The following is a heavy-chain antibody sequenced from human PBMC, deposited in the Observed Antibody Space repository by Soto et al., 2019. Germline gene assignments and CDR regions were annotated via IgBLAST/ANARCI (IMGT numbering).Heavy chain of an antibody. V-gene: IGHV3-33*01. CDR2: IWYDGSNK. D-gene: IGHD3-10*01. J-gene: IGHJ4*02. CDR1: GFTFRSYG. CDR3: ARDPHYGSGSYYIFDY. Sequence: GGSLRLSCAASGFTFRSYGMHWGRQAPGKGLEWVAVIWYDGSNKYYADSVKGRFTISRDNSKNTLYLQMNSLRAEDTAVYYCARDPHYGSGSYYIFDYWGQGTLVTVSS.